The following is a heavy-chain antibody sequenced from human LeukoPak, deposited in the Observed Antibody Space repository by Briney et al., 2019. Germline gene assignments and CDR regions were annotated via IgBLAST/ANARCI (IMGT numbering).Heavy chain of an antibody. D-gene: IGHD7-27*01. CDR3: ARDGPGDVGFDY. Sequence: SETLSLTCTVSRGSISNYYWGWVRQPPGKGLEWIGFFSYSGSTNYNPSLKSRVTISVDTSKNQFSLKLTSVTAADTAVYYCARDGPGDVGFDYWGQGTLVTVSS. V-gene: IGHV4-59*01. CDR1: RGSISNYY. CDR2: FSYSGST. J-gene: IGHJ4*02.